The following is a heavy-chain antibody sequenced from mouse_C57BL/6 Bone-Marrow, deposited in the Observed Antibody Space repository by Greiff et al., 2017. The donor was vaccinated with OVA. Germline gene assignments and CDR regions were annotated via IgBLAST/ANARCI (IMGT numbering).Heavy chain of an antibody. V-gene: IGHV1-85*01. CDR3: ARWGDDYDGGAWFAY. D-gene: IGHD2-4*01. Sequence: QVQLQQSGPELVKPGASVKLSCKASGYTFTSYDINWVKQRPGQGLEWIGWIYPRDGSTKYNEKFKGKATLTVDTSSSTAYMELHSLTSEDSAVYFCARWGDDYDGGAWFAYWGQGTLVTVSA. CDR2: IYPRDGST. CDR1: GYTFTSYD. J-gene: IGHJ3*01.